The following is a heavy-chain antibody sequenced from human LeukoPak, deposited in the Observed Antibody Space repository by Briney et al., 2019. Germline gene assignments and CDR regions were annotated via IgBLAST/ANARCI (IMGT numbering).Heavy chain of an antibody. V-gene: IGHV3-30-3*01. Sequence: GRSLRLSCAASGFTFSSYAMHWVRQAPGKGLEWVAVISYDGSNKYYADSVKGRFTISRDNSKNTLYLQMNSLRAEDTAVCYCARVDSRGIAAAGTSEYFQHWGQGTLVTVSS. CDR1: GFTFSSYA. CDR3: ARVDSRGIAAAGTSEYFQH. CDR2: ISYDGSNK. J-gene: IGHJ1*01. D-gene: IGHD6-13*01.